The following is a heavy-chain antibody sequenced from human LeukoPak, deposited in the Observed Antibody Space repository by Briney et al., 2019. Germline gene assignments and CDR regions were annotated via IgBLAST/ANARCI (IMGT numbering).Heavy chain of an antibody. J-gene: IGHJ4*02. CDR1: GFTFSSYG. D-gene: IGHD3-3*01. CDR2: ISGSGGST. CDR3: ARDERLLSFLK. V-gene: IGHV3-23*01. Sequence: GGTLRLSCAASGFTFSSYGMSWVRQAPGKGLEWVSAISGSGGSTYYADSVKGRFTISRDNSKNTLYLQMNSLRAEDTAIYYCARDERLLSFLKWGQGALVTVSS.